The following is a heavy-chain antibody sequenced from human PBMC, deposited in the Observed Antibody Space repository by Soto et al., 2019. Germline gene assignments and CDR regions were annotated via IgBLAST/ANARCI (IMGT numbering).Heavy chain of an antibody. CDR3: ARVVGGRNAARSEYNWNDAEEYYYGMDV. J-gene: IGHJ6*02. CDR1: GFTFSSYA. V-gene: IGHV3-30*04. Sequence: GGSLRLSCAASGFTFSSYAMHWVRQAPGKGLEWVAVISYDGSNKYYADSVKGRFTISRDNSKNTLYLQMNSLRAEDTAVYYCARVVGGRNAARSEYNWNDAEEYYYGMDVWGQGTTVTVSS. D-gene: IGHD1-1*01. CDR2: ISYDGSNK.